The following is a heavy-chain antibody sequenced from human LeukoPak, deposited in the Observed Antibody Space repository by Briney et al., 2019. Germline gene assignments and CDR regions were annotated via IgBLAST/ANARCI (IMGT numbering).Heavy chain of an antibody. V-gene: IGHV3-23*01. D-gene: IGHD3-10*01. Sequence: PGGSLRLSCAASGFTFNDHAMSWVRQAPGKGLEWVSSISHRGDDTYYADSVKGRFIVSRENSKNTVYLQMNRLGIEDTAVYHCARAPYNSGSRNWFDPWGQGTLGTVSS. J-gene: IGHJ5*02. CDR3: ARAPYNSGSRNWFDP. CDR1: GFTFNDHA. CDR2: ISHRGDDT.